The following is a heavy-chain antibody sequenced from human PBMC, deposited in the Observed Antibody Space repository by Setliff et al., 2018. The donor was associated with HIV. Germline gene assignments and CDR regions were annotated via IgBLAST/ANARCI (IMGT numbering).Heavy chain of an antibody. CDR3: ARLRIMITFGGVIDPYFDY. CDR1: GYKFTSDW. V-gene: IGHV5-51*01. J-gene: IGHJ4*02. D-gene: IGHD3-16*02. Sequence: PGESLKISCNISGYKFTSDWIGWVRHMPGKGLEYMGIIWPGDSTTKYSPSFQGLVFISADKSINTTYLQWSSLKASDTAMYYCARLRIMITFGGVIDPYFDYWGQGTLVTVSS. CDR2: IWPGDSTT.